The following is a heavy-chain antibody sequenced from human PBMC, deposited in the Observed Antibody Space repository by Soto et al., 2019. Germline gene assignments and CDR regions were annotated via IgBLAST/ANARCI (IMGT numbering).Heavy chain of an antibody. J-gene: IGHJ6*02. CDR1: GGSISSNF. CDR2: FYYTGST. CDR3: ARLQRTVTAYYYYYDMDV. Sequence: QVQLQESGPGLVKPSETLSLTCTVSGGSISSNFWSWIRQPPRKGLEWIGNFYYTGSTNYNASLKSRVTTSVDTSKNQFSLKLSSVTAADTAVYYGARLQRTVTAYYYYYDMDVWGQGTTVTVSS. V-gene: IGHV4-59*01. D-gene: IGHD2-21*02.